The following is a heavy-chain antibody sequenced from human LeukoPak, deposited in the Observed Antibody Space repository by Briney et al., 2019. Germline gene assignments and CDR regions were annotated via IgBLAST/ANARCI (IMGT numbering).Heavy chain of an antibody. V-gene: IGHV4-31*03. CDR2: IYYSGST. J-gene: IGHJ5*02. CDR3: ARATGGAAAADFDP. CDR1: GGSISSGGYY. D-gene: IGHD6-13*01. Sequence: SQTLSLTCTVSGGSISSGGYYWSWIRQHPGKGLEWIGCIYYSGSTDDNPSLKSRVTISIDTSKNQFSLKLSSVTAADKAVYYCARATGGAAAADFDPWGQGTLVTVSS.